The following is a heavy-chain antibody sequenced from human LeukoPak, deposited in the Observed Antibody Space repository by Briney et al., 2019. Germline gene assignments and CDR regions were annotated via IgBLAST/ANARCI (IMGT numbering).Heavy chain of an antibody. CDR3: ARAGSAYANGYYPFDF. CDR1: GFTFSDYY. V-gene: IGHV3-11*01. D-gene: IGHD3-22*01. Sequence: GGSLRLSCAASGFTFSDYYMAWIRQAPGKGLEWVSSISHSGNTIYYADSVKGRFTFSRDNARDSVYLQMNGLRAEDTALYYCARAGSAYANGYYPFDFWGQGTLVTISS. CDR2: ISHSGNTI. J-gene: IGHJ4*02.